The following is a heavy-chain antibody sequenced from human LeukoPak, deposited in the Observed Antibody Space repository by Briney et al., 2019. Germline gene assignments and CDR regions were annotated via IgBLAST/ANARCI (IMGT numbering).Heavy chain of an antibody. D-gene: IGHD6-13*01. V-gene: IGHV3-9*01. CDR1: GFTFSSHG. J-gene: IGHJ4*02. CDR3: AKDGAAAAARVFDY. CDR2: ISWNSGSI. Sequence: GGSLRLSCAASGFTFSSHGMHWVRQAPGKGLEWVSGISWNSGSIGYADSVKGRFTISRDNAKNSLYLQMNSLRAEDTALYYCAKDGAAAAARVFDYWGQGTLVTVSS.